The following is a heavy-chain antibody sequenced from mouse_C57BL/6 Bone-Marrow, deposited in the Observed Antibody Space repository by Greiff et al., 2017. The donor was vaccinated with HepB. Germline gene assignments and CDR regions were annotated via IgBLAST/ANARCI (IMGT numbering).Heavy chain of an antibody. Sequence: QVQLQQSGAELVRPGTSVKVSCKASGYAFTNYLIEWVKQRPGQGLEWIGVINPGSGGTNYNEKFKGKATLTADKSSSTAYMQLSSLTSEDSAVYFCARCPYSNYGHYFDYWGQGTTLTVSS. CDR3: ARCPYSNYGHYFDY. J-gene: IGHJ2*01. V-gene: IGHV1-54*01. D-gene: IGHD2-5*01. CDR1: GYAFTNYL. CDR2: INPGSGGT.